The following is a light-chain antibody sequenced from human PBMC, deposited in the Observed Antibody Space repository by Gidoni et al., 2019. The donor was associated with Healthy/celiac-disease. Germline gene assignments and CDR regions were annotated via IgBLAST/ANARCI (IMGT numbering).Light chain of an antibody. CDR2: LGS. V-gene: IGKV2-28*01. CDR3: MQALQTPT. Sequence: DSEMTQSPLSLPVTPGEPASISCRSSQSLLHSNGYNYLDWYLQKPGQSPQLLIYLGSNRASGVPDRFSGSGSGTDFTLKISRVEAEDVGVYYCMQALQTPTFGQGTRLEIK. J-gene: IGKJ5*01. CDR1: QSLLHSNGYNY.